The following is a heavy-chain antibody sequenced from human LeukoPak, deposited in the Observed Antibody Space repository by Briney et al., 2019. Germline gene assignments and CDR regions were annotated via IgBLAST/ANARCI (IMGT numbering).Heavy chain of an antibody. J-gene: IGHJ4*02. CDR1: LFSFSDYY. D-gene: IGHD2-8*01. Sequence: GGSLRLSCAASLFSFSDYYMTWIRQAPGKGLDWLSYISGSGNTVYYANSVKGRFTISRDNAKNSLYLQMNSLRAEDTAVYFCARANRGVGYFDYWGQGTLVAVSS. CDR2: ISGSGNTV. V-gene: IGHV3-11*01. CDR3: ARANRGVGYFDY.